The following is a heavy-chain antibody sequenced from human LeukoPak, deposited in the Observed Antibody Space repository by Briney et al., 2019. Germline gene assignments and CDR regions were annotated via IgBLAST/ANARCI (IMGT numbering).Heavy chain of an antibody. D-gene: IGHD1-1*01. J-gene: IGHJ4*02. CDR3: ARPGERSRRDWNLDQ. V-gene: IGHV5-51*01. CDR2: ISPGDSDT. Sequence: GESLKISCKSSGYSFNSYWIGWVRQMPGKGLEWMGIISPGDSDTRYSPSFQGQVTISADKSISTAYLQWSSLKASDTAMYYCARPGERSRRDWNLDQWGQGTLVTVSS. CDR1: GYSFNSYW.